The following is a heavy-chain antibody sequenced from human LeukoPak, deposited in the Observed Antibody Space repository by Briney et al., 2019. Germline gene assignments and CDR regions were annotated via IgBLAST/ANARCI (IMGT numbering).Heavy chain of an antibody. J-gene: IGHJ6*02. D-gene: IGHD6-19*01. V-gene: IGHV3-30-3*02. Sequence: PGGSLRLSCAASGFTFSSYAMHWVRQAPGKGLEWVAVISYDGSNKYYGDSVKGRFTISRDNSKNTLYLQMNSLRAEDTAVYYCAKPYSSGPNYYYYGMDVWGQGTTVTVSS. CDR1: GFTFSSYA. CDR3: AKPYSSGPNYYYYGMDV. CDR2: ISYDGSNK.